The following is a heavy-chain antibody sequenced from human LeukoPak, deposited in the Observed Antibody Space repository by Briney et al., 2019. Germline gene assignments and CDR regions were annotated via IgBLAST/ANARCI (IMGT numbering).Heavy chain of an antibody. CDR1: GYTFTGYY. CDR2: INPNSGGT. Sequence: GASVKVSCKAPGYTFTGYYMHWVRQAPGQGLEWMGWINPNSGGTNYAQKFQGRVTMTRDTSISTAYMELSRLRSDDTAVYYCARARMVTRPIDYWGQGTLVTVSS. D-gene: IGHD5-18*01. J-gene: IGHJ4*02. CDR3: ARARMVTRPIDY. V-gene: IGHV1-2*02.